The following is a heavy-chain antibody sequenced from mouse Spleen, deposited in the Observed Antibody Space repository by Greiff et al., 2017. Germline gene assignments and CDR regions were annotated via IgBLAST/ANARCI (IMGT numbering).Heavy chain of an antibody. D-gene: IGHD1-1*01. CDR1: GYTFTDYY. J-gene: IGHJ2*01. Sequence: EVQLQQSGPELVKPGASVKISCKASGYTFTDYYMNWVKQSHGKSLEWIGDINPNNGGTSYNQKFKGKATLTVDKSSSTAYMELRSLTSEDSAVYYCARVNYYGSSYGDYWGQGTTLTVSS. CDR3: ARVNYYGSSYGDY. V-gene: IGHV1-26*01. CDR2: INPNNGGT.